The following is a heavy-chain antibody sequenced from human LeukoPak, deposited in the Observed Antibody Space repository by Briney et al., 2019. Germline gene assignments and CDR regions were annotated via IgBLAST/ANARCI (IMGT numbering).Heavy chain of an antibody. CDR3: ARYGELPPSYYYYYMDV. CDR1: GYSFTSYW. D-gene: IGHD4/OR15-4a*01. Sequence: GESLKISCKGSGYSFTSYWIGWVRQMPGKGLEWMGIIYPGDSDTRYSPSFQGQVTISADKSISTAYLRWSSLKASDTAMYYCARYGELPPSYYYYYMDVWGKGTTVTVSS. V-gene: IGHV5-51*01. CDR2: IYPGDSDT. J-gene: IGHJ6*03.